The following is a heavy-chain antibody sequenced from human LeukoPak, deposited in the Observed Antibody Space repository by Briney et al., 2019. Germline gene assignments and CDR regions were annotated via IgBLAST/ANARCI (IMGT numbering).Heavy chain of an antibody. CDR2: VYHNGNT. Sequence: PSETLSLTCTVSGYSISSGYYWGWIRQPPGQGLGWIANVYHNGNTFYNPSLKSRDTSSVDTSNNQFSLTLTSVTAADTAVYFCARETSRIIYYWGQGMLVTVSA. V-gene: IGHV4-38-2*02. CDR3: ARETSRIIYY. J-gene: IGHJ4*02. CDR1: GYSISSGYY.